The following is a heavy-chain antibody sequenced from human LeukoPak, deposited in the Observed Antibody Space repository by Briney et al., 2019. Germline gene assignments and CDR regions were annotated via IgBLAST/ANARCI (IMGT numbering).Heavy chain of an antibody. CDR1: GFTFSDYY. D-gene: IGHD3-22*01. CDR3: ARDLGGYYDSSGYSFDY. CDR2: LSSSGSTI. J-gene: IGHJ4*02. V-gene: IGHV3-11*01. Sequence: GGSLRLSCAASGFTFSDYYMSWLRQAPGGGLEWVSYLSSSGSTIYYADSVKGRFTISRDNAKNSLYLQMNSLRAEDTAVYYCARDLGGYYDSSGYSFDYWGQGTLVTVSS.